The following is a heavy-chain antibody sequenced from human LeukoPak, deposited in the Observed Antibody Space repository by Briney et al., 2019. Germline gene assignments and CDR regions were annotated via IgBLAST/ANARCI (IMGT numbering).Heavy chain of an antibody. V-gene: IGHV3-11*01. CDR2: ISSSGSTI. D-gene: IGHD3-9*01. CDR3: TTGLLRYFDWLLYESDY. Sequence: GGSLRLSCAASGFTFSDYYMSWIRQAPGKGLEWVSYISSSGSTIYYADSVKGRFTVSRDNAKNSLYLQMNSLRAEDTAVYYCTTGLLRYFDWLLYESDYWGQGTLVTVSS. J-gene: IGHJ4*02. CDR1: GFTFSDYY.